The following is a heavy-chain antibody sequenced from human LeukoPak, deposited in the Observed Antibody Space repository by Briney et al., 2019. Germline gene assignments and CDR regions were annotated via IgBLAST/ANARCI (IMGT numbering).Heavy chain of an antibody. Sequence: PSETLSLTCAVYGGSFSGYYWSWIRQPPGKGLEWIGYIYYSGSTYYNPSLKSRVTISVDTSKNQFSLKLSSVTAADTAVYYCARVHDSSGYADYWGQGTLVTVSS. CDR3: ARVHDSSGYADY. CDR1: GGSFSGYY. CDR2: IYYSGST. V-gene: IGHV4-30-4*01. D-gene: IGHD3-22*01. J-gene: IGHJ4*02.